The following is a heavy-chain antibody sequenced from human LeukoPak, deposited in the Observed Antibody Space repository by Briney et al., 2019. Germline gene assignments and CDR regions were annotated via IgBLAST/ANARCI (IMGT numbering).Heavy chain of an antibody. D-gene: IGHD2-15*01. CDR2: ISSSGSTI. CDR1: GFTFSSYE. J-gene: IGHJ4*02. Sequence: PGGSLSLSCAPSGFTFSSYEMNWVGRAPGKGLEWVSYISSSGSTIYYADSVKGRFTISRDNAKNSLYLQMNSLRAEDTAVYYCARDPAGYCSGGSCFDYWGQGTLVTVSS. CDR3: ARDPAGYCSGGSCFDY. V-gene: IGHV3-48*03.